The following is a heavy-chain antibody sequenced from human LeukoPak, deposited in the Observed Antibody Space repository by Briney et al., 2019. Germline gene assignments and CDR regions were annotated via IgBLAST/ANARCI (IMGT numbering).Heavy chain of an antibody. V-gene: IGHV3-21*01. CDR1: GFTFSSYS. CDR2: ISSSSSYI. J-gene: IGHJ4*02. CDR3: ARDLTVTTRDDY. D-gene: IGHD4-17*01. Sequence: GGSLRLSCAASGFTFSSYSMNWVSQAPGKGLEWVSSISSSSSYIYYADSVKGRFTISRDNAKNSLYLQMNSLRAEDTAVYYCARDLTVTTRDDYWGQGTLVTVSS.